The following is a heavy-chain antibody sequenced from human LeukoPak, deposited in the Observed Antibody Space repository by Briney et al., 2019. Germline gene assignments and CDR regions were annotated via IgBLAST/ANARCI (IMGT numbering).Heavy chain of an antibody. CDR3: ARAAGYCSSTSCYLGYYGMDV. CDR2: ISYDGSNK. CDR1: GFTFSSYA. V-gene: IGHV3-30*14. D-gene: IGHD2-2*01. J-gene: IGHJ6*02. Sequence: GGSLRLSCAASGFTFSSYAMHWVRQAPGKRLEWVAVISYDGSNKYYADSVKGRFTISRENAKNSLYLQMNSLRAEDTAVYYCARAAGYCSSTSCYLGYYGMDVWGQGTTVTVSS.